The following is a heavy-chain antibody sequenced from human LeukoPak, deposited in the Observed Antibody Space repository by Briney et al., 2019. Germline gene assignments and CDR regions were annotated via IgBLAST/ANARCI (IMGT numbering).Heavy chain of an antibody. D-gene: IGHD3-10*01. Sequence: RGRSVRLSCAASGFTFSSYGMHWVRQAPGKGLEWVAVISYDGSNKYYADSVKGRFTISRDNSKNTLYLQMNSLRAEDTAVYYCAGDGSGSNALDFWGQGTMVAVSS. CDR3: AGDGSGSNALDF. CDR2: ISYDGSNK. V-gene: IGHV3-30*03. J-gene: IGHJ4*02. CDR1: GFTFSSYG.